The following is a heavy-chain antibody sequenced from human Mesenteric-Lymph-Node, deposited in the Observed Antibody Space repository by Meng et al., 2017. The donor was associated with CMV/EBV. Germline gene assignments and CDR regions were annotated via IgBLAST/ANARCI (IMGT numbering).Heavy chain of an antibody. CDR3: ARVPGAARLYYYGMDV. V-gene: IGHV3-7*01. D-gene: IGHD6-6*01. Sequence: GESLKISCEASGFTFSRYWMNWVRQAPGKGLQWVANIKQDGTERYYVDSVKGRFTISRDNAKNSLYLQMNSLRAEDTAVYYCARVPGAARLYYYGMDVWGQGTTVTVSS. CDR2: IKQDGTER. J-gene: IGHJ6*02. CDR1: GFTFSRYW.